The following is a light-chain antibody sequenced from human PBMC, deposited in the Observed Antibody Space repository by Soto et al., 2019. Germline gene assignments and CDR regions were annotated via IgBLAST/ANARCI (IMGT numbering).Light chain of an antibody. Sequence: DIQMTQSPSSLSASVGDRVTITCRASQSISSYLNWYQQKPGKAPKLLIYDVSNLESGVPSRFSGSGSGTEFTLTISSLQADDFATYYCQQYNSYSPWTFGQGTKVDI. V-gene: IGKV1-5*01. CDR3: QQYNSYSPWT. CDR1: QSISSY. CDR2: DVS. J-gene: IGKJ1*01.